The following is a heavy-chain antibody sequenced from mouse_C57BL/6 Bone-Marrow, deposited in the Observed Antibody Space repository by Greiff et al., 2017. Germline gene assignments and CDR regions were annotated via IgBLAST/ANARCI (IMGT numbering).Heavy chain of an antibody. CDR2: IHPNSGST. V-gene: IGHV1-64*01. CDR1: GYTFTSYW. Sequence: QVHVKQPGAELVKPGASVKLSCKASGYTFTSYWMHWVKQRPGQGLEWIGMIHPNSGSTNYNEKFKSKATLTVDKSSSTAYMQLSSLTSEDSAVYYYARSSHYSNYVGAMDYWGQGTSVTVSS. J-gene: IGHJ4*01. D-gene: IGHD2-5*01. CDR3: ARSSHYSNYVGAMDY.